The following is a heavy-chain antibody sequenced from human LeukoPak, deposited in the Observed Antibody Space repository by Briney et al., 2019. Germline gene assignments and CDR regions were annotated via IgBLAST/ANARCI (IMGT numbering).Heavy chain of an antibody. CDR3: ARGRDPVLWFGELLYGDDAFDI. D-gene: IGHD3-10*01. CDR1: GGSISSYY. CDR2: IYTSGST. J-gene: IGHJ3*02. V-gene: IGHV4-4*07. Sequence: SETLSLTCTVSGGSISSYYWSWIRQPAGKGLEWMGRIYTSGSTNYNPSLKSRVTMSVDTSKNQFSLKLSSVTAADTAVYYCARGRDPVLWFGELLYGDDAFDIWGQGTMVTVSS.